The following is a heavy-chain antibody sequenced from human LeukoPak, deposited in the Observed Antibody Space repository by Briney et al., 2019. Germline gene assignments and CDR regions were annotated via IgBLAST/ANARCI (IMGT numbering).Heavy chain of an antibody. CDR2: VNPSGNT. V-gene: IGHV4-34*01. CDR3: ARGVFDGSYFAC. CDR1: GGSFSGYD. Sequence: SETLSLTCAVHGGSFSGYDWHWIRQPPGKGLEWIGEVNPSGNTNYNPSLKSRVTISVDTSKNQFSLNLSSVAAADTAVYYCARGVFDGSYFACWGQGTLVTVSS. D-gene: IGHD1-26*01. J-gene: IGHJ4*02.